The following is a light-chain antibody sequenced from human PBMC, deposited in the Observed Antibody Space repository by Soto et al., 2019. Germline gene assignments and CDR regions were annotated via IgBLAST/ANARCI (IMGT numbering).Light chain of an antibody. CDR2: GAS. CDR3: QQYGSSGT. Sequence: EIVLTQSPATLSVSPWERATLSCRASQSVSSNLAWYQQKPGQAPRLLIYGASTRATGIPDRFSGSGSGTDFTLTISRLEPEDFAVYYCQQYGSSGTFGQGTKV. V-gene: IGKV3-20*01. J-gene: IGKJ1*01. CDR1: QSVSSN.